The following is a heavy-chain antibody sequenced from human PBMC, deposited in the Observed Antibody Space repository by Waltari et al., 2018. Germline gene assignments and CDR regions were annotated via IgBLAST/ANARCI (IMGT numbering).Heavy chain of an antibody. D-gene: IGHD6-13*01. CDR2: IIPIFGTA. V-gene: IGHV1-69*13. CDR3: ARDNGSLYFDY. Sequence: QVQLVQSGAEVKKHGSSVRVYCKASGGTFSRYDISWGRQAPVQGLEWMGRIIPIFGTANYAQKFQGRVTITADKSTSTAYMELSSLRSEDTAVYYCARDNGSLYFDYWGQGTLVTVSS. CDR1: GGTFSRYD. J-gene: IGHJ4*02.